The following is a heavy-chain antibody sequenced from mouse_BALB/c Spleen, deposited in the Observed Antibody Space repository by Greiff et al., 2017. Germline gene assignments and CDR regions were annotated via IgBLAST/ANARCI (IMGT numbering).Heavy chain of an antibody. Sequence: EVKLVESGGGLVKPGGSLKLSCAASGFTFSSYAMSWVRQTPEKRLEWVASISSGGSTYYPDSVKGRFTISRDNARNILYLQMSSLRSEDTAMYYCARLDGQGAMDYWGQGTSVTVSS. CDR1: GFTFSSYA. J-gene: IGHJ4*01. CDR2: ISSGGST. CDR3: ARLDGQGAMDY. V-gene: IGHV5-6-5*01. D-gene: IGHD2-3*01.